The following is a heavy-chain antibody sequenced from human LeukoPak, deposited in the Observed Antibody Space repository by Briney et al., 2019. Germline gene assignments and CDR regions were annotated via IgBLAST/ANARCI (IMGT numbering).Heavy chain of an antibody. Sequence: GGSLRLSCAASGFTFSDYYMSWIRQAPGKGLEWVSYISSSSSYTNYADSVKGQFTISRDNAKNSLYLQMNSLRAEDTAVYYCARSGYSGYDRLDYWGQGTLVTVSS. J-gene: IGHJ4*02. CDR2: ISSSSSYT. CDR1: GFTFSDYY. CDR3: ARSGYSGYDRLDY. D-gene: IGHD5-12*01. V-gene: IGHV3-11*06.